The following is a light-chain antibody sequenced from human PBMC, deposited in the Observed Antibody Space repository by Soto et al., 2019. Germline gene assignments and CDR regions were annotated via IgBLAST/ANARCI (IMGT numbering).Light chain of an antibody. CDR2: AAS. V-gene: IGKV3-20*01. Sequence: EIVLTQSPGTLSLSPGDTATRSCRASQDVSRSQLAWYQQKPGQAPSLLIYAASARATGIPDRFSGSGSGTDFTLTISRLQPEDFAVYFCQQYDTSWTFGQGTKVEIK. J-gene: IGKJ1*01. CDR1: QDVSRSQ. CDR3: QQYDTSWT.